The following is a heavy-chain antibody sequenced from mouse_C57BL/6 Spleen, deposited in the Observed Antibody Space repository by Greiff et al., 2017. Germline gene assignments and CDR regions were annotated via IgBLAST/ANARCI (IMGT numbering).Heavy chain of an antibody. CDR3: ARGGGTGDYFDY. D-gene: IGHD4-1*01. V-gene: IGHV5-16*01. Sequence: EVQRVESEGGLVQPGSSMKLSCTASGFTFSDYYMAWVRQVPEKGLEWVANINYDGSSTYYLDSLKSRFIISRDNAKNILYLQMSSLKSEDTATYYCARGGGTGDYFDYWGQGTTLTVSS. CDR1: GFTFSDYY. CDR2: INYDGSST. J-gene: IGHJ2*01.